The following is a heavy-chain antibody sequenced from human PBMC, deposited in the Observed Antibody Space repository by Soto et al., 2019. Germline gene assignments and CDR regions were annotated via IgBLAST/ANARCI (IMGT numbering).Heavy chain of an antibody. D-gene: IGHD4-4*01. CDR2: IYDSGST. CDR3: ERGRRFGYSIKYYDGMDV. V-gene: IGHV4-31*03. Sequence: QGQLQESGPGLVKPSQTLSLTCTVSGGSISSGGYYWSWIRQHPGKGLEWIGYIYDSGSTYYNTSLKSRVTISIDTSKNQFSLKLSSVTAAATAVYYCERGRRFGYSIKYYDGMDVWGQGTTVTVSS. J-gene: IGHJ6*02. CDR1: GGSISSGGYY.